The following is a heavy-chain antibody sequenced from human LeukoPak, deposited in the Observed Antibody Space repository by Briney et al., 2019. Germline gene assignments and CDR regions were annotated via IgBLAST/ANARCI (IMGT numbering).Heavy chain of an antibody. J-gene: IGHJ4*02. Sequence: ASVNVSCTASGYTFTGYYMHWVRQAPGQGLEWMGRINPNSGGTNYAQKFQGRVTMTRDTSISSAYMELSRLRSDDTAVYYCAREGKIVGVDWGQGTLVTVSS. V-gene: IGHV1-2*06. D-gene: IGHD1-26*01. CDR3: AREGKIVGVD. CDR1: GYTFTGYY. CDR2: INPNSGGT.